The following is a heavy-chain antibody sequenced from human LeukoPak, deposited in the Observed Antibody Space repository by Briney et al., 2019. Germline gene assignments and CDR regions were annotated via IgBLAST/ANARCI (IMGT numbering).Heavy chain of an antibody. J-gene: IGHJ6*02. V-gene: IGHV3-30*18. D-gene: IGHD3-10*01. Sequence: PGGSLRLCCAASGFTFSSYGMHWVRQAPGKGLEWVAVISYDGSNKYYADSVKGRFTISRDNSKNTLYLQMNSLRAEDTAVYYCAKDRGGPDGVGMDVWGQGTTVTVSS. CDR2: ISYDGSNK. CDR1: GFTFSSYG. CDR3: AKDRGGPDGVGMDV.